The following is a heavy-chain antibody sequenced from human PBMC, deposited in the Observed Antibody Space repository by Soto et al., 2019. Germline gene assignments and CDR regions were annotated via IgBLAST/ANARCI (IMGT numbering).Heavy chain of an antibody. CDR3: ARSLRSPKTPNLSDIVVVPAARGPAGMDV. Sequence: QVQLVQSGAEVKKPGSSVKVSCKASGGTFSSYAISWVRQAPGQGLEWMGGIIPIFGTANYAQKFQGRVTITADESTSTAYMELSSLRSEDTAVYYCARSLRSPKTPNLSDIVVVPAARGPAGMDVW. CDR2: IIPIFGTA. J-gene: IGHJ6*01. CDR1: GGTFSSYA. V-gene: IGHV1-69*01. D-gene: IGHD2-2*01.